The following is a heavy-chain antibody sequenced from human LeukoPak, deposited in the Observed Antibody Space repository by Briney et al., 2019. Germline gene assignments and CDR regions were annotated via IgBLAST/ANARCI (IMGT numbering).Heavy chain of an antibody. CDR3: AKPDYYDSSGYYPGYFQH. CDR2: ISGSGGST. CDR1: GFTFSSYA. V-gene: IGHV3-23*01. D-gene: IGHD3-22*01. J-gene: IGHJ1*01. Sequence: GGSLRLSCAASGFTFSSYAMSWVRQAPGKGLEWVSAISGSGGSTYYADSVKGRFTISRDNSKNTLYLQMNSLRAEDTAVYYCAKPDYYDSSGYYPGYFQHWGQGTLVTVSS.